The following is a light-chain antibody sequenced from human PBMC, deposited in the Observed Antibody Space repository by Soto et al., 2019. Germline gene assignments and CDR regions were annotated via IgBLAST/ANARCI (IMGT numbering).Light chain of an antibody. V-gene: IGLV1-51*01. CDR1: GSNIGGNS. CDR3: GSWDSSLSAYV. CDR2: DDN. Sequence: QSVLTQPPSVSAAPGQKVTISCSGSGSNIGGNSVSWYRQRPGTAPKLLIYDDNKRPSGIPDRFSGSESGTSATLGITGFQTGEEADYYSGSWDSSLSAYVFGTGTKVTVL. J-gene: IGLJ1*01.